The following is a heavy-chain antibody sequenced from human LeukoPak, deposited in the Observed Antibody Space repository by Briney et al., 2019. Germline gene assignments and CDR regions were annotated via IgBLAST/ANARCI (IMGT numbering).Heavy chain of an antibody. CDR3: ARARHVYYGSGSYDY. J-gene: IGHJ4*02. D-gene: IGHD3-10*01. V-gene: IGHV1-69*13. Sequence: SVKVSCKASGGTFSSYAISWVRQAPGQGLEWMGGIIPIFGTANYAQKFQGRVTITADESTSTAYMELSSLRSEDTAVYYCARARHVYYGSGSYDYWGQGTLVAVSS. CDR1: GGTFSSYA. CDR2: IIPIFGTA.